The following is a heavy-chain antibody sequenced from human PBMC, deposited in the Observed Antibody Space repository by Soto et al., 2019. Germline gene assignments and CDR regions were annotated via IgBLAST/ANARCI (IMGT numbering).Heavy chain of an antibody. CDR1: GVSINTVTNY. J-gene: IGHJ6*02. Sequence: PSETLSLTCAVSGVSINTVTNYWGWIRQPPGKGLEWIGYIYYSGSTNYNPSLKSRVTISVDTSKNQFSLKLSSVTAADTAVYYCARILITMVRGVIGSVWGQGTTVTVSS. CDR2: IYYSGST. CDR3: ARILITMVRGVIGSV. V-gene: IGHV4-61*05. D-gene: IGHD3-10*01.